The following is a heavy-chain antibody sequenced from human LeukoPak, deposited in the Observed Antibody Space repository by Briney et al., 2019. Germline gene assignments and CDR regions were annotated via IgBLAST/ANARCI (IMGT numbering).Heavy chain of an antibody. Sequence: GESLKISCKGSGYNFISDWIGWVRQMPGKGLEWMGIIYPGDSETRYGPSFQGQVTISADKSINTAYLQWSSLKASDTAMYYCVRWGPRGLIPTPPGPWGQGTLVTVSS. D-gene: IGHD3-10*01. CDR3: VRWGPRGLIPTPPGP. CDR1: GYNFISDW. J-gene: IGHJ5*02. V-gene: IGHV5-51*01. CDR2: IYPGDSET.